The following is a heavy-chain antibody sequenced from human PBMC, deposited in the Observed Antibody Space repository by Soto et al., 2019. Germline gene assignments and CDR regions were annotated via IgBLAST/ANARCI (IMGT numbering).Heavy chain of an antibody. CDR2: IWYDGSNK. CDR3: ARDPNNYYYYYYMDV. CDR1: GFTSSSYG. V-gene: IGHV3-33*01. Sequence: PGGSLRLSCAASGFTSSSYGMHWVRQAPGKGLEWVAVIWYDGSNKYYADSVKGRFTISRDNSKNTLYLQMNSLRAEDTAVYYCARDPNNYYYYYYMDVWGKGTTVTVSS. J-gene: IGHJ6*03. D-gene: IGHD7-27*01.